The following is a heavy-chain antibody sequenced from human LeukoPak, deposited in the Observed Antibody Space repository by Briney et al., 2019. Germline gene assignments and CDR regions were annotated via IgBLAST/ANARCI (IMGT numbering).Heavy chain of an antibody. CDR1: GGSISSGGYY. V-gene: IGHV4-31*03. CDR2: IYYSGST. D-gene: IGHD4-17*01. CDR3: ARDGNDYGDSRRRFDY. Sequence: SQTLSLTCTVSGGSISSGGYYWSWIRQHPGKGLEWIGYIYYSGSTYYNPSLKSRVTISVDTSKNQFSLKLSSVTAADTAVYYCARDGNDYGDSRRRFDYWGQGTLVIVSS. J-gene: IGHJ4*02.